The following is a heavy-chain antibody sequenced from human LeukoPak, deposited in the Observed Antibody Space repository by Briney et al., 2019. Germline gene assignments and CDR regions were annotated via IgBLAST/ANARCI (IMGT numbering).Heavy chain of an antibody. D-gene: IGHD6-13*01. CDR2: INSDGNIT. CDR1: GFSFNGYA. V-gene: IGHV3-74*01. CDR3: AREKQQRGFDY. J-gene: IGHJ4*02. Sequence: GGSLRLSCIASGFSFNGYAMHWVRQAPGKGLVWVSRINSDGNITNYADSVKGRFTISRDNAENTLYLQMNTLRADDTAVYYCAREKQQRGFDYWGQGTLVTVSS.